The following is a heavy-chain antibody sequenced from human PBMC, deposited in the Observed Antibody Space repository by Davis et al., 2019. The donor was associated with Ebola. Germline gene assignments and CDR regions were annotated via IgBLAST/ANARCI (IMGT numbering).Heavy chain of an antibody. D-gene: IGHD4-17*01. CDR2: IYHSGST. V-gene: IGHV4-38-2*02. CDR3: ARVPKTTVTHDAFDI. Sequence: PSETLSLTCTVSGYSISSGYYWGWIRQPPGKGLEWIGSIYHSGSTYYNPSLKSRVTISVDTSKNQFSLKLSSVTAADTAVYYCARVPKTTVTHDAFDIWGQGTMVTVSS. CDR1: GYSISSGYY. J-gene: IGHJ3*02.